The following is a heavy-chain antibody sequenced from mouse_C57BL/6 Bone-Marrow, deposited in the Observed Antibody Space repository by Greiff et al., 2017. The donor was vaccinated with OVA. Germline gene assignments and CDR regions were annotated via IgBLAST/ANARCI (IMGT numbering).Heavy chain of an antibody. CDR1: GYTFTSYG. D-gene: IGHD1-1*01. J-gene: IGHJ2*01. CDR3: ARGFYGLGFDY. CDR2: IYPRSGNT. Sequence: VQLQESGAELARPGASVKLSCKASGYTFTSYGISWVKQRTGQGLEWIGEIYPRSGNTYYNEKFKGKATLTADKSSSTAYMELRSLTAEDSAVYFCARGFYGLGFDYWGQGTTLTVSS. V-gene: IGHV1-81*01.